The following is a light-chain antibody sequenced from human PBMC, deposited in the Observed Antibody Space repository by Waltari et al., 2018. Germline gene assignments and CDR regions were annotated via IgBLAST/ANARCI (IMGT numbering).Light chain of an antibody. Sequence: DIQLTKSPSSLSASVGASVIITCRARQGNSTYLAWYEQNPGKAPKLVNTTASTLQSVVPSRCSGSGSGTEFTLTISSLQPEDFAAYYCQQRNNYPITFGQGTRLEI. CDR2: TAS. CDR3: QQRNNYPIT. V-gene: IGKV1-9*01. CDR1: QGNSTY. J-gene: IGKJ5*01.